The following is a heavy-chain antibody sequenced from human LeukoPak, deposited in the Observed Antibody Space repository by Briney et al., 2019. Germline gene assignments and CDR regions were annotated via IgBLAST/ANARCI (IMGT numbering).Heavy chain of an antibody. D-gene: IGHD3-16*01. Sequence: GSLRLSCAASGFTFSDYILDWVRQAPGKGLEWIGRIRRGTNGYTTEYAASVKGRFIISRDDSKNSLYLHMSSLETEDTAVYHCTRDGGEGGNSAFDIWGQGTMVTVSS. CDR2: IRRGTNGYTT. J-gene: IGHJ3*02. CDR1: GFTFSDYI. V-gene: IGHV3-72*01. CDR3: TRDGGEGGNSAFDI.